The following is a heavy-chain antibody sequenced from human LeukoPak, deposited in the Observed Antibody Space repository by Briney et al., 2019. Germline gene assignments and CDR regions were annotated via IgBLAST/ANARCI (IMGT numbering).Heavy chain of an antibody. J-gene: IGHJ4*02. CDR3: ARDRAWNYFDY. CDR2: ISNDGSRK. V-gene: IGHV3-30*03. Sequence: GGSLRLSCAPSGFTFSRHGMHWVRQAPGKGLEWVAIISNDGSRKYYAHSVEGRFTISRDNSKNTLYLQMDSLRAEDTAVYYCARDRAWNYFDYWGRGTLVTVSS. CDR1: GFTFSRHG. D-gene: IGHD3-3*01.